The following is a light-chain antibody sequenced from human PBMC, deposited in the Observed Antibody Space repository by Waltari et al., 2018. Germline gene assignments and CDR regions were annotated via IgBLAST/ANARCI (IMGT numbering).Light chain of an antibody. CDR2: EVS. V-gene: IGKV2D-29*01. CDR1: QSLLHRDGKTN. Sequence: DIVMTQTPLSLSVTPGQPASISCTSSQSLLHRDGKTNLYWYLQTPGQPPQLPIYEVSNRFSGVPDRFSGSGSGTDFTLKISRVEAEDVGVYYCMQSIQLPPAFGQGTKLEIK. CDR3: MQSIQLPPA. J-gene: IGKJ2*01.